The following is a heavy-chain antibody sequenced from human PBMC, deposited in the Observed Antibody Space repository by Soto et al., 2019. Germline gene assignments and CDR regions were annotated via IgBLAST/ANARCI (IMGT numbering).Heavy chain of an antibody. CDR3: ARDAPLRGGDDEWFDP. Sequence: QVQLQESGPGLVKPPQTLSLTCTVSGGSISSGGYYWSWIRQHPGKGLEWIGYIYYSGSTYYNPSLKSRVTISVDTSKNQFSLKLSSVTAADTAVYYCARDAPLRGGDDEWFDPWGQGTLVTVSS. V-gene: IGHV4-31*03. J-gene: IGHJ5*02. CDR2: IYYSGST. CDR1: GGSISSGGYY. D-gene: IGHD2-21*02.